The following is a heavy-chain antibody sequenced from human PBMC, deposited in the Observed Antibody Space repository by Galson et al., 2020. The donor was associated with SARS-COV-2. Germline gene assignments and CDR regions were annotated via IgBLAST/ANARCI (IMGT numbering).Heavy chain of an antibody. V-gene: IGHV1-2*06. CDR1: AYTFTGYY. CDR3: ARDIGFGELLNWFDP. CDR2: INPNSGGT. J-gene: IGHJ5*02. D-gene: IGHD3-10*01. Sequence: ASVKVSCKASAYTFTGYYMHWVRQAPGQGLEWMGRINPNSGGTNYAQKFQGRVTMTRDTSISTAYMELSRLRSDDTAVYYCARDIGFGELLNWFDPWGQGTLVTVSS.